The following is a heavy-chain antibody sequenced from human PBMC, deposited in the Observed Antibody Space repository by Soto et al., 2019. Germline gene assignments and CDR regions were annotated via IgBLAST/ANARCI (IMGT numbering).Heavy chain of an antibody. CDR2: IIPVFGTA. J-gene: IGHJ6*02. Sequence: VSCKASGGPYNSFAISWVRQAPGQGLEWIGGIIPVFGTATYAQKFKGRVTITAEESTSTAYMELSSLTSEDTGVYYCARFLGGAGSYYDGQNYNYYNGMDVWGQGTTVTVSS. CDR3: ARFLGGAGSYYDGQNYNYYNGMDV. D-gene: IGHD3-10*01. V-gene: IGHV1-69*01. CDR1: GGPYNSFA.